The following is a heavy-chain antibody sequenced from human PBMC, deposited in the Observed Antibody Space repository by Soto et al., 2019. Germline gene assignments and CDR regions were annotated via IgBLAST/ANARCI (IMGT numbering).Heavy chain of an antibody. D-gene: IGHD6-13*01. CDR1: GYSFTTYW. CDR2: IDPSDSYT. V-gene: IGHV5-10-1*01. J-gene: IGHJ5*02. Sequence: LGESLKISCKGSGYSFTTYWISWVRQMPGKGLEWMGRIDPSDSYTNYSQSFQGHVTISADKSISTAYLQWSSLKASDTAMYYCARLGIAAAGNPGPWGQGTLVTAPQ. CDR3: ARLGIAAAGNPGP.